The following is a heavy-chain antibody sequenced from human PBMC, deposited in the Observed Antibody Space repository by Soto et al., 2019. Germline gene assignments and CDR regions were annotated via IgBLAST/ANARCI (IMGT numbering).Heavy chain of an antibody. CDR3: ARGPSTIFGVGSYYFDY. J-gene: IGHJ4*02. V-gene: IGHV3-33*01. CDR2: IWYDGSNK. CDR1: GFTFSSYG. D-gene: IGHD3-3*01. Sequence: GGSLRLSCAASGFTFSSYGMHWVRQAPGKGLEWVAVIWYDGSNKYYADSVKGRFTISRDNSKNTLYLQMNSLRAEDTAVYYCARGPSTIFGVGSYYFDYWGQGTLVTVSS.